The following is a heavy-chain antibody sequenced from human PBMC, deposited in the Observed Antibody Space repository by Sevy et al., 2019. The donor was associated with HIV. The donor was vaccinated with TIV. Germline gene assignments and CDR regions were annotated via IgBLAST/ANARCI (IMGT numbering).Heavy chain of an antibody. CDR1: GYSFTSYW. CDR2: IYPGDSDT. D-gene: IGHD3-10*01. J-gene: IGHJ5*02. Sequence: GESLKISCKGSGYSFTSYWIGWVRQMPGKGLEWMGIIYPGDSDTRYSPSFQGQVTISADKSISTAYLQWSSLKASDTRTTPPSQGKVTIQAAKSTGTAYLQWSSLKASDTAMYYCARSGSIYCSSTSCVNWFDPWGQGTLVTVSS. V-gene: IGHV5-51*01. CDR3: SQGKVTIQAAKSTGTAYLQWSSLKASDTAMYYCARSGSIYCSSTSCVNWFDP.